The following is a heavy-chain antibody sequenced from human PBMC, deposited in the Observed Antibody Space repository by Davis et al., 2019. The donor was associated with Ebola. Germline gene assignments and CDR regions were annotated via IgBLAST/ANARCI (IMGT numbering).Heavy chain of an antibody. Sequence: GESLKISCAASGFTFSSYAMSWVRQAPGKGLEWVSVIYSGGSTYYADSVKGRFTISRDNSKNTLYLQMNSLRAEDTAVYYCARALQNYYYYYGMDVWGQGTTVTVSS. CDR1: GFTFSSYA. CDR2: IYSGGST. V-gene: IGHV3-66*01. D-gene: IGHD4-11*01. CDR3: ARALQNYYYYYGMDV. J-gene: IGHJ6*02.